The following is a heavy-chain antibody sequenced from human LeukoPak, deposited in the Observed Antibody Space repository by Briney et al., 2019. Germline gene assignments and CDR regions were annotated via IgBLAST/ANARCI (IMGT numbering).Heavy chain of an antibody. V-gene: IGHV4-39*07. Sequence: SETLSLTCTVSGGSISSSSYYWGWIRQPPGKGLEWIGSIYYSGSTYYNPSLKSRVTISVDTSKNQFSLKLTSVTAADTAVYYCAKFALVRGVIIPGDIWGQGTLVTVSS. D-gene: IGHD3-10*01. CDR3: AKFALVRGVIIPGDI. CDR1: GGSISSSSYY. CDR2: IYYSGST. J-gene: IGHJ3*02.